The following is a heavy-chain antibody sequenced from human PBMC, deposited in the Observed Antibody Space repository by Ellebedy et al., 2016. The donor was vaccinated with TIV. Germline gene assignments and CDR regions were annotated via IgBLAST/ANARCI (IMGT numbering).Heavy chain of an antibody. Sequence: PGGSLRLSCVASGFTFSSYAMSWVRQAPGKGLKWVSAISGSGGSTYYADSVKGRFTISRDNSKNTVYLQMNSLRAEDTAVYHCARATMVRGGEIDYWGQGTLVTVSS. CDR2: ISGSGGST. D-gene: IGHD3-10*01. V-gene: IGHV3-23*01. CDR1: GFTFSSYA. J-gene: IGHJ4*02. CDR3: ARATMVRGGEIDY.